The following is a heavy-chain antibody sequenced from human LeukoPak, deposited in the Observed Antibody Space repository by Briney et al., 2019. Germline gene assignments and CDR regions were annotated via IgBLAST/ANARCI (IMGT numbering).Heavy chain of an antibody. J-gene: IGHJ5*02. D-gene: IGHD3-22*01. CDR1: GFTFSTYW. V-gene: IGHV3-74*01. CDR3: ARDRFYDDGYES. CDR2: ISTDGSST. Sequence: GGSLRLSCVASGFTFSTYWMHWVRQAPGKGLVWVSRISTDGSSTSYADCVKGRFTISRDNAHNTLYLQMNSLRDEYTAVYYCARDRFYDDGYESWGQGTLVTVSS.